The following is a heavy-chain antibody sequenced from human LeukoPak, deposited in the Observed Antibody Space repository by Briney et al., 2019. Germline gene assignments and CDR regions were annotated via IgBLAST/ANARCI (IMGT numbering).Heavy chain of an antibody. CDR1: GFTFSSYA. CDR2: ITGAGGST. J-gene: IGHJ4*02. CDR3: ATQVGPTIDY. Sequence: GGSLRLSCSASGFTFSSYAMIWVRQAPGKGLEWVSGITGAGGSTHYADSVKGRLTISRYNSNNTLFLQINSLRAEDTDVYYCATQVGPTIDYWGQGNLVTVSS. D-gene: IGHD1-26*01. V-gene: IGHV3-23*01.